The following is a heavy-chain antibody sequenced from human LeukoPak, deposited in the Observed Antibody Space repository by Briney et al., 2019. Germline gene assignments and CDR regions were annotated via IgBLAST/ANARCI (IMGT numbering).Heavy chain of an antibody. CDR1: GFTFFSSA. CDR3: AKGYGDYLY. CDR2: ISGSGEGT. J-gene: IGHJ4*02. D-gene: IGHD5-12*01. Sequence: GGSLRLSCAASGFTFFSSAMSWVRQAPGKGLEWVSTISGSGEGTHYADSVRGRFTISRDSSKNTLYLQMNSLRAEDTAIYYCAKGYGDYLYWGQGTLVTVSS. V-gene: IGHV3-23*01.